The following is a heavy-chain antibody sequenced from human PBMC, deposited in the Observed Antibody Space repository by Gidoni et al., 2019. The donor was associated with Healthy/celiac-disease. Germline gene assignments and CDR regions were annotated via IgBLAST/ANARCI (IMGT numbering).Heavy chain of an antibody. J-gene: IGHJ5*02. V-gene: IGHV4-34*01. D-gene: IGHD6-19*01. Sequence: QVQLQQWGAGLLKPSETLSLTCAVYGGSFSGYYWSWIRQPPGKGLEWIGEINHSGSTNYNPSLKSRVTISGDTSKNQFSLKLSSVTAADTAVYYCARLPGIAVAGWFDPWGQGTLVTVSS. CDR1: GGSFSGYY. CDR2: INHSGST. CDR3: ARLPGIAVAGWFDP.